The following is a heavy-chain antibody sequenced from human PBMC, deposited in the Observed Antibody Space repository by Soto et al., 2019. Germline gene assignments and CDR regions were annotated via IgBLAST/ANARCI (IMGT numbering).Heavy chain of an antibody. D-gene: IGHD2-15*01. J-gene: IGHJ5*02. CDR1: GGTFSSYT. V-gene: IGHV1-69*08. CDR2: IIPILGIE. Sequence: QVQLVQSGAEVKKPGSSVKVSCKASGGTFSSYTISWVRQAPGQGLEWMGRIIPILGIENYAQKFQGRVTITADNSTSTAYMELSRLRFEDTAVYYCARDVRGYCSGGSCYGVDPWGQGALVTVSS. CDR3: ARDVRGYCSGGSCYGVDP.